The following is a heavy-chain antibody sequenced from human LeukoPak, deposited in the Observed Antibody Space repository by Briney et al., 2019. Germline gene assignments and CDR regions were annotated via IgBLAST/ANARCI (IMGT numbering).Heavy chain of an antibody. D-gene: IGHD1-26*01. Sequence: GGSLRLSCAASGFTVSSNYMSWVRQAPGKGLEWVSVIYSGGSTYYADSVKGRFTISRDNSKNTLYLQMNGLRAEDTAVYYCASPSGSYPEGFDYWGQGTLVTVSS. V-gene: IGHV3-53*01. CDR1: GFTVSSNY. CDR3: ASPSGSYPEGFDY. CDR2: IYSGGST. J-gene: IGHJ4*02.